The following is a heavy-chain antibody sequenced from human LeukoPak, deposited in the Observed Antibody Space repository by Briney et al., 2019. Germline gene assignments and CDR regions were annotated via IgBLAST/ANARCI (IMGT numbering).Heavy chain of an antibody. CDR1: GFTFSSYW. CDR3: ARVGIAVAGGVYYYYYMDV. CDR2: INSDGSST. Sequence: PGGSLRLSCAASGFTFSSYWMHWVRQAPGKGLVWVSRINSDGSSTSYADSVKGRFTISRDNAKNTLYLQMNSLRAEDTAVYYCARVGIAVAGGVYYYYYMDVWGKGTTVTVSS. J-gene: IGHJ6*03. D-gene: IGHD6-19*01. V-gene: IGHV3-74*01.